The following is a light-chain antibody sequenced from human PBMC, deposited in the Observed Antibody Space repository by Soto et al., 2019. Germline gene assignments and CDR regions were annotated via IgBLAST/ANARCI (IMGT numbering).Light chain of an antibody. CDR3: QQYNNWPPRYT. CDR1: QSVSSN. V-gene: IGKV3-15*01. CDR2: GAS. J-gene: IGKJ2*01. Sequence: EIVLTQSPATLSFSPGERATLSCRASQSVSSNLAWYQQKPGQAPRLLIYGASTRATGIPARFSGSGSGTEFTLTISSLQSEDFAVYYCQQYNNWPPRYTFGQGTKLEIK.